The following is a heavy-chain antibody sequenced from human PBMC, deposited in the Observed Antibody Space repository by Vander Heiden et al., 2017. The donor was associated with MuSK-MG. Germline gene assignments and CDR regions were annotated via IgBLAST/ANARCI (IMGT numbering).Heavy chain of an antibody. J-gene: IGHJ3*02. CDR2: ISYDGSNK. D-gene: IGHD5-18*01. CDR1: SSYA. CDR3: AGSGYTYEPLALDI. V-gene: IGHV3-30*01. Sequence: SSYAMHWVRQAPGKGLEWVAIISYDGSNKYYADSVKGRFTISRDNSKNTLYLQVNSLRVEDTAVYYCAGSGYTYEPLALDIGGQGTMVTVSS.